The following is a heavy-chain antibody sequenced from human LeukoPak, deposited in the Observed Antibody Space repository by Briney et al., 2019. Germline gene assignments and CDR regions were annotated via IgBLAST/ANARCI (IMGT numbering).Heavy chain of an antibody. V-gene: IGHV1-69*06. J-gene: IGHJ5*02. D-gene: IGHD3-10*01. Sequence: SVKVSCKASGGTFSSYAISWVRQAPGQGLEWMGGIIPIFGTANYAQKFQGRVTMTEDTSTDTAYMELSSLRSEDTAVYYCATDRGVGWFAELNPLTGFDPWGQGTLVTVSS. CDR2: IIPIFGTA. CDR1: GGTFSSYA. CDR3: ATDRGVGWFAELNPLTGFDP.